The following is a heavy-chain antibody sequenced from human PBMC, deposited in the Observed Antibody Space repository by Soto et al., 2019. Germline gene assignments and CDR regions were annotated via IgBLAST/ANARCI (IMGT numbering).Heavy chain of an antibody. CDR3: ARDRAVSNITPFTY. D-gene: IGHD1-20*01. Sequence: PGGSLRLSCAASGFTFNTYWMSWVRQAPGKGLEWVASIKEDGSENYYLDSVKGRFTISRDNARNSLYLQMDSLRADDTAVYYCARDRAVSNITPFTYWGQGTLVTVS. V-gene: IGHV3-7*01. J-gene: IGHJ4*02. CDR2: IKEDGSEN. CDR1: GFTFNTYW.